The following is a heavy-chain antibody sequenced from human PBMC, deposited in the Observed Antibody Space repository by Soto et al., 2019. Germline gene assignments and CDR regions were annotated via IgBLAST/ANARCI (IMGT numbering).Heavy chain of an antibody. CDR3: ARIGVVVVAATTGTDYYYYYGMDV. D-gene: IGHD2-15*01. V-gene: IGHV1-18*01. CDR2: ISAYNGNT. J-gene: IGHJ6*02. CDR1: GYTFTSYG. Sequence: GASVKVSCKASGYTFTSYGISWVRQAPGQGLEWMGWISAYNGNTNYAQKLQGRVTMTTDTSTSTAYMELRSLRSDDTAVYYCARIGVVVVAATTGTDYYYYYGMDVWGQGTKVTVSS.